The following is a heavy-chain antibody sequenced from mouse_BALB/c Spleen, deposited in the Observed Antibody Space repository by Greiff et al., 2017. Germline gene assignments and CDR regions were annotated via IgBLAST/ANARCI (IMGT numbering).Heavy chain of an antibody. Sequence: VQLQQSGAELAKPGASVKMSCKASGYTFTSYWMHWVKQRPGQGLEWIGYINPSTGYTEYNQKFKDKATLTADKSSSTAYMQLSSLTSEDSAVYYCARGVGGTAWFAYWGQGTLVTVSA. D-gene: IGHD1-1*02. CDR3: ARGVGGTAWFAY. J-gene: IGHJ3*01. V-gene: IGHV1-7*01. CDR2: INPSTGYT. CDR1: GYTFTSYW.